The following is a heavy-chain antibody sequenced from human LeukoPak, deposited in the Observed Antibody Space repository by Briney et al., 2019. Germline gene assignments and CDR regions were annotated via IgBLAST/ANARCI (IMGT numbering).Heavy chain of an antibody. D-gene: IGHD2-2*01. J-gene: IGHJ4*02. V-gene: IGHV3-23*01. Sequence: PGGSLRLSCAAPRFTFSDYAMNWVRQAPGKGLEWVSGISGSDGSTYYADSVKGRFTVSRDNSNNTLYLEMNSLRAEDTAVYYCAKVSVPAAIHYPYDYWGQGTLVTVSS. CDR2: ISGSDGST. CDR3: AKVSVPAAIHYPYDY. CDR1: RFTFSDYA.